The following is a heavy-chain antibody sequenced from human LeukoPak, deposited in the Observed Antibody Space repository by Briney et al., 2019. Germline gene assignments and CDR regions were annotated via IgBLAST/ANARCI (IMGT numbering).Heavy chain of an antibody. CDR3: ARVGYSGYGGFYFDY. CDR2: IKQDGSEK. J-gene: IGHJ4*02. CDR1: GFTFSSYW. V-gene: IGHV3-7*01. D-gene: IGHD5-12*01. Sequence: PGGSLRLSCAVSGFTFSSYWMSWVRQPPGKGLEWVANIKQDGSEKYYVDSVKGRFTISRDNAKNSLYLQMNSLRAEDTAVYYCARVGYSGYGGFYFDYWGQGTLVTVSS.